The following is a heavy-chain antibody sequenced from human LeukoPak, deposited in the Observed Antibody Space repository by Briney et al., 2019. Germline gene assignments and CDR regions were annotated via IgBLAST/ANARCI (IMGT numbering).Heavy chain of an antibody. V-gene: IGHV4-4*02. CDR1: GGSISSSNW. CDR3: TRGPLWVKERLFDP. D-gene: IGHD3-16*01. Sequence: PSETLSLTCAVSGGSISSSNWWSWVRQPPGKGLEWIGEIYHSGSTNYNPSLKSRVTISVDKSKNQFSLKLRSVTAADTAVYYCTRGPLWVKERLFDPWGQGTLVTVSS. CDR2: IYHSGST. J-gene: IGHJ5*02.